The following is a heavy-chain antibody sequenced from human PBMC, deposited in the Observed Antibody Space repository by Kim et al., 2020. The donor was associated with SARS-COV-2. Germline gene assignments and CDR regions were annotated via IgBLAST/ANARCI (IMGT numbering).Heavy chain of an antibody. Sequence: GGSLRLSCVGSGFTFSNYWMTWVRQAPGKGLEWVANIKHDGIDKYYVDSVKGRFTISRDNAKNSLFLQMDSLRVEDTAVYYCARTTGFDFWGQGTLVTVSS. CDR2: IKHDGIDK. CDR3: ARTTGFDF. D-gene: IGHD4-4*01. V-gene: IGHV3-7*01. CDR1: GFTFSNYW. J-gene: IGHJ4*02.